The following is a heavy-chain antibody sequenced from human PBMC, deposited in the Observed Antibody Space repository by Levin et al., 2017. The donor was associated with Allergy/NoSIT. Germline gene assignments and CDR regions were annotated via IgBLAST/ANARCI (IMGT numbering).Heavy chain of an antibody. V-gene: IGHV4-4*07. CDR1: GGSISSSH. CDR3: ARSRGPAAIYSYYYGLDV. CDR2: IYTSGST. Sequence: PSETLSLTCTVSGGSISSSHWSWIRQPAGKGLEWIGRIYTSGSTNYNPSLKSRVTMSVDTSKNQFSLKLSSVTAADTAMYYCARSRGPAAIYSYYYGLDVWGQGTTVTVSS. D-gene: IGHD2-2*01. J-gene: IGHJ6*02.